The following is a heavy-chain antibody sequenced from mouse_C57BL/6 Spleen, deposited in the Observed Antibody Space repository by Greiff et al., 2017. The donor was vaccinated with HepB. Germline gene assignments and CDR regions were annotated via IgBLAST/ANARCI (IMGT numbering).Heavy chain of an antibody. CDR1: GYTFTSYG. V-gene: IGHV1-81*01. CDR3: ASRTAQATWFAY. J-gene: IGHJ3*01. CDR2: IYPRSGNT. D-gene: IGHD3-2*02. Sequence: QVQLKQSGAELARPGASVKLSCKASGYTFTSYGISWVKQRTGQGLEWIGEIYPRSGNTYYNEKFKGKATLTADKSSSTAYMELRSLTSEDSAVYFCASRTAQATWFAYWVQGTLVTVSA.